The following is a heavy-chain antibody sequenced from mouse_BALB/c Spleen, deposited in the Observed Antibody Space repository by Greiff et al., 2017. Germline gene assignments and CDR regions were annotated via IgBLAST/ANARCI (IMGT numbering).Heavy chain of an antibody. D-gene: IGHD1-1*01. CDR1: GYTFTDYE. J-gene: IGHJ4*01. CDR3: TRLIYGSSYDAMDY. Sequence: QVHVKQSGAELVRPGASVTLSCKASGYTFTDYEMHWVKQTPVHGLEWIGAIDPETGGTAYNQKFKGKATLTADKSSSTAYMELRSLTSEDSAVYYCTRLIYGSSYDAMDYWGQGTSVTVSS. V-gene: IGHV1-15*01. CDR2: IDPETGGT.